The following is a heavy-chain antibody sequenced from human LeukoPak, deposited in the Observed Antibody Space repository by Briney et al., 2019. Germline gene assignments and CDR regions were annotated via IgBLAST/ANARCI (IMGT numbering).Heavy chain of an antibody. CDR1: GFPFSSYG. D-gene: IGHD2-21*02. CDR3: ARDRGAYCGGDCYFGYFDY. J-gene: IGHJ4*02. CDR2: IWYDGSNK. Sequence: GRSLRLSCAASGFPFSSYGMHWVRQAPDKGLEWVALIWYDGSNKFYADSVKGRFTISRENSKNTLYLQVNSLRVEDTAVYYCARDRGAYCGGDCYFGYFDYWGQGTLVTVSS. V-gene: IGHV3-33*01.